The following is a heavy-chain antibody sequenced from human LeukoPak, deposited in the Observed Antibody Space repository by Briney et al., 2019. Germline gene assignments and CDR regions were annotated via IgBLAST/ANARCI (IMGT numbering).Heavy chain of an antibody. V-gene: IGHV3-30*02. D-gene: IGHD1-26*01. Sequence: GGSLRLSCAASGFTFSIYGMHWVRQAPGKGLEWVAFIRYDGSNKYYADSVKGRFTISRDNSKNTLYLQMNSLRAEDTAVYYCAKDLKVGATRFDYWGQGTLVTVSS. CDR1: GFTFSIYG. J-gene: IGHJ4*02. CDR2: IRYDGSNK. CDR3: AKDLKVGATRFDY.